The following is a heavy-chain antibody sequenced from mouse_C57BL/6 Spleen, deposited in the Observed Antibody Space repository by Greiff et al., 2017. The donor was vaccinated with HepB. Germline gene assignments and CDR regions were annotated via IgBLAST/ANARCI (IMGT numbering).Heavy chain of an antibody. V-gene: IGHV1-80*01. D-gene: IGHD1-1*01. CDR3: AREGEFITTVVATSYFDY. CDR1: GYAFSSYW. J-gene: IGHJ2*01. CDR2: IYPGDGDT. Sequence: VQRVESGAELVKPGASVKISCKASGYAFSSYWMNWVKQRPGKGLEWIGQIYPGDGDTNYNGKFKGKATLTADKSSSTAYMQLSSLTSEDSAVYFCAREGEFITTVVATSYFDYWGQGTTLTVSS.